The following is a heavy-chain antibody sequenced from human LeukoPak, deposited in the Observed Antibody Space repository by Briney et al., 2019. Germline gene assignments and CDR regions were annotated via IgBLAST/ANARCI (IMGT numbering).Heavy chain of an antibody. CDR2: ISNSRTTI. CDR1: GFTFSSYN. CDR3: VRDKLTGASRLDY. J-gene: IGHJ4*02. D-gene: IGHD7-27*01. Sequence: PGGSLRLSCAASGFTFSSYNMNWVRQAPGKGLEWISYISNSRTTIYYADSVKGRFTISRDNAKNSLYLQMNSLRAEDTAVYYCVRDKLTGASRLDYWGQGTLLTVSS. V-gene: IGHV3-48*04.